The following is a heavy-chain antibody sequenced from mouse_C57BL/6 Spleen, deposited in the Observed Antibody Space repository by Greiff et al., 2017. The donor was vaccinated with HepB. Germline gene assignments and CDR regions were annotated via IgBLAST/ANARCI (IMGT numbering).Heavy chain of an antibody. J-gene: IGHJ4*01. D-gene: IGHD3-1*01. Sequence: VQLQQPGAELVKPGASVKLSCKASGYTFTSYWMHWVKQRPGQGLEWIGMIHPNSGSTNYNEKFKSKATLTVDKSSSTAYMQLSSLTSEDSAVYYCARSAVLGGYYAMDYWGQGTSVTVSS. CDR2: IHPNSGST. CDR1: GYTFTSYW. CDR3: ARSAVLGGYYAMDY. V-gene: IGHV1-64*01.